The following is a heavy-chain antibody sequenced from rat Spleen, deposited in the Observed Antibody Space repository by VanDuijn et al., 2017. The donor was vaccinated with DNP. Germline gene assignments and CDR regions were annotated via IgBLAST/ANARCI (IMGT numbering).Heavy chain of an antibody. CDR1: GYTFTTYY. J-gene: IGHJ1*01. V-gene: IGHV1-43*01. D-gene: IGHD1-4*01. CDR2: ITAGSGGT. Sequence: QVQLQQSGAELVKPGSSVKISCKASGYTFTTYYITWIKQTTGQGLEYIGYITAGSGGTNYNEKFKGKATLTVDKSSSTAFMQLSSLTPADSAVYYCARRRLPYWYFDFWGPGTMVTVSS. CDR3: ARRRLPYWYFDF.